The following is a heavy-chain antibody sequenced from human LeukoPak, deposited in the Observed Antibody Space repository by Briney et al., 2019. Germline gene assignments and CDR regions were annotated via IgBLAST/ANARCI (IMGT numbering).Heavy chain of an antibody. CDR2: IIPIFGTE. CDR1: GGTFSSYA. D-gene: IGHD3-10*01. V-gene: IGHV1-69*13. CDR3: AITLWFGELTNYFDY. J-gene: IGHJ4*02. Sequence: SVKVSCKASGGTFSSYAISWVRQAPGQGLEWMGGIIPIFGTENYAQKFQGRVTITADESTSTAYMELSSLRSEDTAVYYCAITLWFGELTNYFDYWGQGTLVTVSS.